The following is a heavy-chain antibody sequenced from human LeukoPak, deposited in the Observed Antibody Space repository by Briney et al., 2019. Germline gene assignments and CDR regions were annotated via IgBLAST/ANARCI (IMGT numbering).Heavy chain of an antibody. CDR2: ISAYNGDT. CDR3: ARDSYYDSSGYPDY. D-gene: IGHD3-22*01. Sequence: ASVKVSCKASGYTFTTYGISWVRQAPGQGLEWMGWISAYNGDTKYAQKLQGRVTITADKSTSTAYMELSSLRSEDTAVYYCARDSYYDSSGYPDYWGQGTLVTVSS. J-gene: IGHJ4*02. CDR1: GYTFTTYG. V-gene: IGHV1-18*01.